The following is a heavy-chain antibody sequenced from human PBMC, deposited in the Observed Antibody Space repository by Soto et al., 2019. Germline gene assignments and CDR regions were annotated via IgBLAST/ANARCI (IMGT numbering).Heavy chain of an antibody. CDR1: GFTFSNAW. Sequence: PGGSLRLSCAASGFTFSNAWMNWVRQAPGKGLEWVANIKQDGSEKHYVDSVKGRFTISRDNAKNSLYLQMNSLKTEDTAVYYCARDLAYYYDSSGYYRAFDIWGQGTMVTVSS. CDR2: IKQDGSEK. V-gene: IGHV3-7*03. J-gene: IGHJ3*02. D-gene: IGHD3-22*01. CDR3: ARDLAYYYDSSGYYRAFDI.